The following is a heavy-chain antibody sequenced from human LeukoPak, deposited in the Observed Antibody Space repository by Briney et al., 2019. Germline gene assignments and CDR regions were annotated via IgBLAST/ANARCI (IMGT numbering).Heavy chain of an antibody. CDR3: AFGSGRRSSET. D-gene: IGHD3-10*01. Sequence: SETLSLTCTVSGAPITYYYWNWIRQSPGKGPEWIGNIYTGGRINFNPSLKSRVTMSGDTSKNQFSLKVTSMTPAGTAVYYCAFGSGRRSSETWGQGKLVTVSS. J-gene: IGHJ5*02. CDR2: IYTGGRI. CDR1: GAPITYYY. V-gene: IGHV4-59*03.